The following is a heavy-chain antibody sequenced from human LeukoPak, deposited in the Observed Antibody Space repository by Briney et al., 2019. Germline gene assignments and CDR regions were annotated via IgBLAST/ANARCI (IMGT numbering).Heavy chain of an antibody. CDR1: DGSFSGYY. CDR3: ARGLNDSWTGENY. Sequence: PSETLSLTCAVYDGSFSGYYWSWIRQPPGKGLEWIGEINHSGSTNYNPSLKSRVTISLDTTKSQFSLKVRYVTAADTAVYYCARGLNDSWTGENYWGQGTLVTVSS. CDR2: INHSGST. D-gene: IGHD3-3*01. J-gene: IGHJ4*02. V-gene: IGHV4-34*01.